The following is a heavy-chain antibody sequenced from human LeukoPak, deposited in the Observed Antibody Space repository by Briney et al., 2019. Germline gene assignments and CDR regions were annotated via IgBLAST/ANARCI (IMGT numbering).Heavy chain of an antibody. J-gene: IGHJ4*02. Sequence: QPGGSLRLSCAASGFTFSSYGMHWVRQAPGKGLEWVAVIWYDGSNKYYADSVKGRFTISRDNSKNTLYLQMNSLRAEDTAVYYCARAYCSSTSCYVGGFDYWGQGTLVTVSS. CDR1: GFTFSSYG. CDR2: IWYDGSNK. D-gene: IGHD2-2*01. V-gene: IGHV3-33*01. CDR3: ARAYCSSTSCYVGGFDY.